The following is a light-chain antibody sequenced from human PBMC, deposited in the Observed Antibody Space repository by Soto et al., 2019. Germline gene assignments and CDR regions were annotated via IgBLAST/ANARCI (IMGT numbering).Light chain of an antibody. Sequence: QSVLTQPASVSGSPGQSITISCTGTSSDVGGYNYVSWYQQHPGKATKLMIYDVSNRPSGVSNRFSGSKSGNTASLTISGLQAEDEADYYCSSYTSSSTVFGTGT. CDR1: SSDVGGYNY. CDR3: SSYTSSSTV. V-gene: IGLV2-14*01. J-gene: IGLJ1*01. CDR2: DVS.